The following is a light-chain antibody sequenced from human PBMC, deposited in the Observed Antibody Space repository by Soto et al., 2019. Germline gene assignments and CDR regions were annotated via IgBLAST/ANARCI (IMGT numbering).Light chain of an antibody. Sequence: DIQMTQSPSTLSASIGDRVTITCRASRPINIWLAWYQQKPGKAPKLLIYQTSVLKNGVPSRLSGSGSGTEFTLTINSLQPDDFATYYCQQYNSYPHTFGQGTKLEIK. CDR2: QTS. CDR1: RPINIW. V-gene: IGKV1-5*03. CDR3: QQYNSYPHT. J-gene: IGKJ2*01.